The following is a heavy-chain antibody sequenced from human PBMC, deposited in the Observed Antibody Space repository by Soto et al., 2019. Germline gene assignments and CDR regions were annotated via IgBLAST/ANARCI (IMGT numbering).Heavy chain of an antibody. D-gene: IGHD6-19*01. Sequence: SETLSLTCTVSGGYSISVDYYWSWIRQPPGKGLEWIGYIYYSGSTYYNPALKSRVTISVDTSKNQFSLKLSSVTAADTAVYYCARVVAGIWYYFGYWGQGTLVTVSS. CDR1: GGYSISVDYY. CDR2: IYYSGST. J-gene: IGHJ4*02. V-gene: IGHV4-30-4*01. CDR3: ARVVAGIWYYFGY.